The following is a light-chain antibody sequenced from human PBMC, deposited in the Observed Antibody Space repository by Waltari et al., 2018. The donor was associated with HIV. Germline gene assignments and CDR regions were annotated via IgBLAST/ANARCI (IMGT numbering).Light chain of an antibody. J-gene: IGLJ1*01. CDR3: AVWDDSLNHV. Sequence: QSVLTQPPSASGTPGPRVTISCSGSHIGINTVSWYQHVPGTAPKILIYTDDQRPFGVPDRFSASKSGTSASLVISGLLSEDEAEYYCAVWDDSLNHVFGTGTKVTVL. V-gene: IGLV1-44*01. CDR1: HIGINT. CDR2: TDD.